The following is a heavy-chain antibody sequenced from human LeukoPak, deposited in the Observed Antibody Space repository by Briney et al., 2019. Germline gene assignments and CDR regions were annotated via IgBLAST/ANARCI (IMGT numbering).Heavy chain of an antibody. V-gene: IGHV3-7*01. CDR2: IKQDGSEK. Sequence: GGSLRLSCAASGFTFSSYWMSWVRQAPGKGLEWMANIKQDGSEKYYVDSVKGRFTISRDNAKNSLYLQMNSLRAEDTAVYYCARVGMSGYYYYYGMDVWGQGTTVTVSS. J-gene: IGHJ6*02. CDR1: GFTFSSYW. CDR3: ARVGMSGYYYYYGMDV. D-gene: IGHD1-26*01.